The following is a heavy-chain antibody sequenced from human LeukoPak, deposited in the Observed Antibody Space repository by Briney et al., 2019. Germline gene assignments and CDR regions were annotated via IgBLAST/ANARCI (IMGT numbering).Heavy chain of an antibody. Sequence: EASVKVSCKASGYTFTGYYMHWVRQAPGQGLEWMGWINPNSGGTNYAQKFQGRVTMTRDTSISTAYMELSRLRSDDTAVYYCARAVLRYFDWLVTADAFDIRGQGTMVTVSS. CDR1: GYTFTGYY. V-gene: IGHV1-2*02. CDR3: ARAVLRYFDWLVTADAFDI. CDR2: INPNSGGT. D-gene: IGHD3-9*01. J-gene: IGHJ3*02.